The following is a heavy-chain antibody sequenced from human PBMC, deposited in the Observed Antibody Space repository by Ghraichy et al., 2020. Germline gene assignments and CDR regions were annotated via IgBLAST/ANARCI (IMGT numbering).Heavy chain of an antibody. CDR1: GYTFTSYG. Sequence: ASVKVSCKASGYTFTSYGISWVRQAPGQGLEWMGWISAYNGNTNYAQKLQGRVTMTTDTSTSTAYMELRSLRSDDTAVYYCARDFESRLLWFGESPGFDPWGQGTLVTVSS. V-gene: IGHV1-18*04. CDR2: ISAYNGNT. CDR3: ARDFESRLLWFGESPGFDP. J-gene: IGHJ5*02. D-gene: IGHD3-10*01.